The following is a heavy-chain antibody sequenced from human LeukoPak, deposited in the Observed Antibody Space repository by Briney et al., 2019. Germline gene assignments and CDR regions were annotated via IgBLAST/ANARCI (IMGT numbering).Heavy chain of an antibody. CDR1: GFTFSSYW. CDR2: IKQDGSEK. D-gene: IGHD2-2*01. Sequence: LAGGSLRLSCAASGFTFSSYWMSWVRQAPGKGLEWVANIKQDGSEKYYVDSVKGRFTISRDNAKNSLYLQMNSLRAEDTAVYYGARYCSSTSCYSDWFDPWGQGTLVAVSS. V-gene: IGHV3-7*03. CDR3: ARYCSSTSCYSDWFDP. J-gene: IGHJ5*02.